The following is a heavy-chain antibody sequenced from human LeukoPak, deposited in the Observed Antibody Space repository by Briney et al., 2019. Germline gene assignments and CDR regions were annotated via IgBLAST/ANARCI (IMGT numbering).Heavy chain of an antibody. J-gene: IGHJ4*02. V-gene: IGHV4-59*12. CDR1: GGSISSYY. Sequence: SETLSLTCTVSGGSISSYYWSWIRQPPGKGLEWIGYIYYSGSTNYNPSLKSRVTISVDTSKNQFSLKLSSVTAADTAVYYCAREYCSGGSCYSAYWGQGTLVTVPS. D-gene: IGHD2-15*01. CDR2: IYYSGST. CDR3: AREYCSGGSCYSAY.